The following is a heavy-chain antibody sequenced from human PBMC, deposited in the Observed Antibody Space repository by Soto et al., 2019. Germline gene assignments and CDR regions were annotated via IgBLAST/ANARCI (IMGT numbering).Heavy chain of an antibody. CDR3: ATLKRWLTGY. J-gene: IGHJ4*02. V-gene: IGHV4-39*01. CDR2: IYYSGST. Sequence: SETLSLTCTVSGGSISSSNYYWGWIRQPPGKGLEWIGSIYYSGSTYYNPSLKSRVTISVDTSKNQFSLKLSSVTAADTAVYYCATLKRWLTGYWGQGTLVTVSS. CDR1: GGSISSSNYY. D-gene: IGHD1-20*01.